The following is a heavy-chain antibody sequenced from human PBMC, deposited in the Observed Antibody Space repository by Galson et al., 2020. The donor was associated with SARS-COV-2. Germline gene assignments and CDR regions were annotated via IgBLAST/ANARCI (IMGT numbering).Heavy chain of an antibody. Sequence: GESWRLSCAASGLKLSTYWMHWVRQAPGKGLVWVSRIHRDGSTTTYADSVQGRFTISRDNAKNTLYLQMSSLRAEDAAVYYCARESAVQGGYYMDVWGKGTTVTVSS. J-gene: IGHJ6*03. CDR3: ARESAVQGGYYMDV. V-gene: IGHV3-74*01. CDR1: GLKLSTYW. CDR2: IHRDGSTT. D-gene: IGHD3-10*01.